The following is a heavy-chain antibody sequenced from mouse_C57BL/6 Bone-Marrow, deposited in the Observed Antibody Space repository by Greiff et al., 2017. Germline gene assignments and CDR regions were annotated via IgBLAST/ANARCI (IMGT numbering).Heavy chain of an antibody. CDR1: GYTFTSYW. D-gene: IGHD3-2*02. CDR3: ARDSRAQVYYYAMDY. V-gene: IGHV1-72*01. J-gene: IGHJ4*01. CDR2: LDPNSGGT. Sequence: QVQLQPPGAELVKPGASVKLSCKASGYTFTSYWMHWVQQRPVRGLAWIGRLDPNSGGTKYTEKFKSRATLTVDKPSSTAYMQLSSLTSEDSAVYYCARDSRAQVYYYAMDYWGQGTSVTVSS.